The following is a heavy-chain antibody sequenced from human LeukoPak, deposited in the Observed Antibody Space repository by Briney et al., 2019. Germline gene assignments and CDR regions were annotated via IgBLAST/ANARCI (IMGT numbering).Heavy chain of an antibody. CDR1: GGTFSSYA. J-gene: IGHJ6*02. CDR3: ASTGYSSSHYYYYGMDV. V-gene: IGHV1-69*01. Sequence: GASVKVSCKASGGTFSSYAIGWVRQAPGQGLEWMGGIIPIFGTANYAQKFQGRVTITADESTSTAYMELSSLRSEDTAVYYCASTGYSSSHYYYYGMDVWGQGTTVTVSS. D-gene: IGHD6-13*01. CDR2: IIPIFGTA.